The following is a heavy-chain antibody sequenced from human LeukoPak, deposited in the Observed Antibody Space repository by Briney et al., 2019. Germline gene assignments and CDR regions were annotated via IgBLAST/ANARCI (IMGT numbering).Heavy chain of an antibody. Sequence: PSLKSRVTISLATSKNQSSLKLSSVTAADTAVYYCARDSSSWYHYFDYWGQGTLVTVSS. D-gene: IGHD6-13*01. V-gene: IGHV4-39*07. J-gene: IGHJ4*02. CDR3: ARDSSSWYHYFDY.